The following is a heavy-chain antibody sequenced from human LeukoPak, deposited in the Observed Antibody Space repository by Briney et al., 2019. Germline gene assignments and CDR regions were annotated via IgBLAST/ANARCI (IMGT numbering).Heavy chain of an antibody. CDR3: TRGRNWGESGFDY. Sequence: SQTLSLTCAISGDRVSSNSPAWNWLRQSPSRGLEWLGRTYYRSKWYNDYAVSVKSRITIKPDTSKNQFSLQLNSVTPDDTAVYYCTRGRNWGESGFDYWGQGTLVTVSS. CDR2: TYYRSKWYN. D-gene: IGHD7-27*01. CDR1: GDRVSSNSPA. J-gene: IGHJ4*02. V-gene: IGHV6-1*01.